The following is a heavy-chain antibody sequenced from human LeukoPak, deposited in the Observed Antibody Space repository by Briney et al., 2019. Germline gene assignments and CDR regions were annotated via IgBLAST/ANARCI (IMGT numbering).Heavy chain of an antibody. J-gene: IGHJ5*02. CDR1: GGSISSSNW. D-gene: IGHD3-22*01. CDR3: ARGFDSSGYRFDP. V-gene: IGHV4-4*02. Sequence: PSETLSLTCAVSGGSISSSNWWSWVRQPPGKGLEWIGEIYHSGSTNYNPSLKSRVTISVDTSKNQFSLKLSSVTAADTAVYYCARGFDSSGYRFDPWGQGTLVTVSS. CDR2: IYHSGST.